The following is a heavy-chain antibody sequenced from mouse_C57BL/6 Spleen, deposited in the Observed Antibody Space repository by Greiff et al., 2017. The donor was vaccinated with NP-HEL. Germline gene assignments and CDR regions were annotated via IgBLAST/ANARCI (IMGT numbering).Heavy chain of an antibody. CDR2: ISYDGSN. V-gene: IGHV3-6*01. D-gene: IGHD1-1*01. J-gene: IGHJ1*03. CDR3: AREGYYGSSSAFGV. Sequence: EVKLVESGPGLVKPSQSLSLTCSVTGYSITSGYYWNWIRQFPGNKLEWMGYISYDGSNNYNPSLKNRISITRDTSKNQFFLKLNSVTTEDTATYYCAREGYYGSSSAFGVWGTGTTVTVSS. CDR1: GYSITSGYY.